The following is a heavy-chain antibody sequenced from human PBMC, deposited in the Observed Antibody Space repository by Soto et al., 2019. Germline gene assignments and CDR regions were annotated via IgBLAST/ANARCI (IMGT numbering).Heavy chain of an antibody. CDR2: INPSGGST. D-gene: IGHD2-8*01. Sequence: QVQLVQSGAEVKKPGASVKVSCKASGYTFTSYYMHWVRQAPGQGLEWMGIINPSGGSTSYAQKFPGRVTMTRDTSTSTVYMELSSLRSEDTAVYYCARDAVLMVYSLYYYYGMDVWGQGTTVTVSS. CDR1: GYTFTSYY. J-gene: IGHJ6*02. V-gene: IGHV1-46*01. CDR3: ARDAVLMVYSLYYYYGMDV.